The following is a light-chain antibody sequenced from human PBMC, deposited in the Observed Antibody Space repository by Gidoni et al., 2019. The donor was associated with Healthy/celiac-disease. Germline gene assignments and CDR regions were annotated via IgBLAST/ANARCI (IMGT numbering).Light chain of an antibody. Sequence: QSALTQPASVSGSPGQSITISCTGTSSDVCGYNYVSWYQQHPGKAPKLMIYDVSNRPSGVSNRFSGSKSGNTASLTISGLQAEDEADYYCSSYTSSSTPHVVFGGGTKLTVX. CDR3: SSYTSSSTPHVV. CDR2: DVS. J-gene: IGLJ2*01. CDR1: SSDVCGYNY. V-gene: IGLV2-14*01.